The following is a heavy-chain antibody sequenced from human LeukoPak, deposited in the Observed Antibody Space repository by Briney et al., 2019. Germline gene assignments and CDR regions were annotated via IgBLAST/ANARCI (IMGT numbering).Heavy chain of an antibody. D-gene: IGHD3-22*01. Sequence: GGSLRLSCAASGFTFSSYAMSWVRQAPGKGLEWVSAISGSGGSTYYADSVKDRFTISRDNSKNTLYLQMNSLRAEDTAVYYCAKDQDYYDSSGYYYPDYWGQGTLVTVSS. CDR3: AKDQDYYDSSGYYYPDY. V-gene: IGHV3-23*01. J-gene: IGHJ4*02. CDR1: GFTFSSYA. CDR2: ISGSGGST.